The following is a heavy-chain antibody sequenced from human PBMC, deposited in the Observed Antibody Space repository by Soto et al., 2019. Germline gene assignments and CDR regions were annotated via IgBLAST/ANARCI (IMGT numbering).Heavy chain of an antibody. CDR2: IYYSGST. Sequence: QLQLQESGPGLVKPSETLSLTCTVSGGSISSSSYYWGWIRQPPGKGLEWIGSIYYSGSTYYNPSLKSRVTISVDTSKNQFSLKLSSVTAADTAVYYCARHVPDSSGWYYPHFDYWGQGTLVTVSS. D-gene: IGHD6-19*01. J-gene: IGHJ4*02. CDR1: GGSISSSSYY. CDR3: ARHVPDSSGWYYPHFDY. V-gene: IGHV4-39*01.